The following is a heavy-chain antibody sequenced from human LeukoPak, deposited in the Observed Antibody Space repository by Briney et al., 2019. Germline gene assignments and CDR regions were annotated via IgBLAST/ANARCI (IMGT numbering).Heavy chain of an antibody. J-gene: IGHJ4*02. CDR2: IKQDGSET. CDR1: GFTFTRYW. CDR3: ARDGDYIMPPFDY. V-gene: IGHV3-7*01. D-gene: IGHD4-17*01. Sequence: GGSLRLSCAASGFTFTRYWMSWVRQAPGRGLEWVANIKQDGSETHYVDSVKGRFTISRDNARNLVYLQMNSLRDDDTAVYYCARDGDYIMPPFDYWGQGILVTVSS.